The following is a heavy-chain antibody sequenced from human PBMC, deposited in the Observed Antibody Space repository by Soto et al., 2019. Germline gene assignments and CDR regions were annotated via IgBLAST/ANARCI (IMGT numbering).Heavy chain of an antibody. V-gene: IGHV1-69*01. CDR3: ARGPIGYCTNGVCQNGAYAI. CDR2: IIPIFGTA. CDR1: GGTFSSYA. Sequence: QVQLVQSGAEVKKPGSSVKVSCKASGGTFSSYAISWVRQAPGQGLEWMGGIIPIFGTANYAQKFQGRVTITADESTSTAYMEMSSLSSEDTAVYYCARGPIGYCTNGVCQNGAYAIWGQGRMVTVAS. J-gene: IGHJ3*02. D-gene: IGHD2-8*01.